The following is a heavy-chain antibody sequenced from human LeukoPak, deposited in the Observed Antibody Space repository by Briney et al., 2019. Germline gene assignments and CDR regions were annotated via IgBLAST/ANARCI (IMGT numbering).Heavy chain of an antibody. V-gene: IGHV4-59*01. J-gene: IGHJ4*02. CDR2: IYYSGST. CDR1: GGSISSYY. Sequence: PSETLSLTCTVSGGSISSYYWSWIRQPPGKGLEWIGYIYYSGSTNCNPSLKSRVTISVDTSKNQFSLKLSSVTAAGTAVYYCARHLWPPYFDYWGQGTLVTVPS. D-gene: IGHD3-16*01. CDR3: ARHLWPPYFDY.